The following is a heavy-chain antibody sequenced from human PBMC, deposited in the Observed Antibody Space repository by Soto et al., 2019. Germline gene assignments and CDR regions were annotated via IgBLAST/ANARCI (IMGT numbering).Heavy chain of an antibody. CDR3: VKGYGSVSDYLAY. CDR1: GATFSSYT. J-gene: IGHJ4*02. Sequence: SVKVSCKASGATFSSYTISWVRQAPGQGLEWMGRIIPILGIANYAQKFKGRVTITADKSTSTGYMELGSVRYEDMAVYYCVKGYGSVSDYLAYWGQGTLVTVSS. D-gene: IGHD3-10*01. V-gene: IGHV1-69*02. CDR2: IIPILGIA.